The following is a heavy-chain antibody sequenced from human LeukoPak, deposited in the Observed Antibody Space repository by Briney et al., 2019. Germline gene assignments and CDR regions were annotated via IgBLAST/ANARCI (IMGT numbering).Heavy chain of an antibody. CDR1: GFTVSSNY. CDR2: ISSSSSTI. Sequence: GSLRLSCAASGFTVSSNYMSWVRQAPGKGLEWVSYISSSSSTIYYADSVKGRFTISRDNAKNSLYLQMNSLRAEDTAVYYCARVNGYCSSTSCYTLEYYYYYMDVWGKGTTVTVSS. D-gene: IGHD2-2*02. CDR3: ARVNGYCSSTSCYTLEYYYYYMDV. V-gene: IGHV3-48*01. J-gene: IGHJ6*03.